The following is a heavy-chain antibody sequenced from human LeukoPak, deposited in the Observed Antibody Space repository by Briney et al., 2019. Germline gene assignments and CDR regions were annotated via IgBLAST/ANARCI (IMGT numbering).Heavy chain of an antibody. J-gene: IGHJ4*02. CDR2: ISSSGSHI. CDR1: GFTFSSYA. Sequence: GGSLRLSCAVSGFTFSSYAMSWVRQAPGKGLEWVSSISSSGSHIFYADSVKGRFTISRDNAKNSLYLQMSSLRAEDTAVYYCARGPTTVTSDYWGQGTLVTVSS. V-gene: IGHV3-21*01. CDR3: ARGPTTVTSDY. D-gene: IGHD4-17*01.